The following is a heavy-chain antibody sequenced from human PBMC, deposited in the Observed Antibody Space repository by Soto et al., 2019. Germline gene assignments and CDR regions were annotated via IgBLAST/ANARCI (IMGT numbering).Heavy chain of an antibody. V-gene: IGHV1-18*01. J-gene: IGHJ4*02. Sequence: QVQLAQSGAEVKKPGASVTVSCKASGYTFSSYGISWVRQAPGQGLEWVGWISVHNGYTKYATEPPCGSTMPTYTSTSRTYMELRTLRSDDTAVFYCAILAHNFEPHNYWGQGTLGTVTP. CDR1: GYTFSSYG. CDR2: ISVHNGYT. D-gene: IGHD1-1*01. CDR3: AILAHNFEPHNY.